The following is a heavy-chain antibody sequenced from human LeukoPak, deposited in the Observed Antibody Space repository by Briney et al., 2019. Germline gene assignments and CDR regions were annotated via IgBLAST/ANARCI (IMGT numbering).Heavy chain of an antibody. CDR2: ISGSGGST. CDR3: AKESGFWLHCGGDCYFGY. D-gene: IGHD2-21*02. CDR1: GFTFSSYA. V-gene: IGHV3-23*01. Sequence: PGGSLRLSCAASGFTFSSYAMSWVRQAPGKGLEWVSAISGSGGSTYYADSVKGRFTISRDNSKNTLYLQMNSLRAEDTAVYYCAKESGFWLHCGGDCYFGYWGQGTLVTVSS. J-gene: IGHJ4*02.